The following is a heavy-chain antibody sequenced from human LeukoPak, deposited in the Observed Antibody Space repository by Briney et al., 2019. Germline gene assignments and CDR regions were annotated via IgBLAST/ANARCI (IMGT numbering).Heavy chain of an antibody. CDR3: AKVINYYDSSGFDAFDI. D-gene: IGHD3-22*01. V-gene: IGHV3-23*01. Sequence: GGSLRLSCAASGFTFSSYAMTWVRQAPGKGLEWVSAISGSGGSTYYADSVKGRFTISRDNSKNTLYLQMNSLRAEDTAVYYCAKVINYYDSSGFDAFDIWGQGAVVTVSS. CDR2: ISGSGGST. J-gene: IGHJ3*02. CDR1: GFTFSSYA.